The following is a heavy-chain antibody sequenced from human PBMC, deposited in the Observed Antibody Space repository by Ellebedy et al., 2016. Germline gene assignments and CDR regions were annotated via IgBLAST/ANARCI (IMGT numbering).Heavy chain of an antibody. CDR2: ISTTGRDS. J-gene: IGHJ4*02. CDR1: GFMFRDFL. V-gene: IGHV3-23*01. Sequence: GESLKISXAASGFMFRDFLMSWVRQAPGKGPEWVATISTTGRDSYFADSVRGRFIISRDNSANRLYLQMNSLRPDDTALYYCRQGHYFDQWGQGALVTVSS. CDR3: RQGHYFDQ.